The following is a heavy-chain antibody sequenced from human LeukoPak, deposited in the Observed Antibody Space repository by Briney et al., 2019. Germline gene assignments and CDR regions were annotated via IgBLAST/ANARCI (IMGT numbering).Heavy chain of an antibody. CDR2: ISYNSDTI. Sequence: GGSLRLSCAASGFTFDDYAMHWVRQAPGKGLEWVSGISYNSDTIAYADSVKGRFTISRDNAKNSLYLQMNSLRAEDPAVYYCAKSRLSYDSSGYYSFDCWGQGTLVTVSS. D-gene: IGHD3-22*01. CDR3: AKSRLSYDSSGYYSFDC. V-gene: IGHV3-9*01. J-gene: IGHJ4*02. CDR1: GFTFDDYA.